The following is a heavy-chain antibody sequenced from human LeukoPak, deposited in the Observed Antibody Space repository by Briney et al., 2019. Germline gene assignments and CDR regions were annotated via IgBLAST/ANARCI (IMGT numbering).Heavy chain of an antibody. CDR1: GFTFSDYT. CDR3: ARGYCGGDCYGD. D-gene: IGHD2-21*02. CDR2: ISGSSRHI. J-gene: IGHJ1*01. V-gene: IGHV3-21*01. Sequence: PGGSLRLSCAASGFTFSDYTMNWVRQAPGKRLEYVSSISGSSRHIYYADSVKGRFTISRDNTKSSLYLQMNSLRVEDMAVYYCARGYCGGDCYGDWGQGTLVTVSS.